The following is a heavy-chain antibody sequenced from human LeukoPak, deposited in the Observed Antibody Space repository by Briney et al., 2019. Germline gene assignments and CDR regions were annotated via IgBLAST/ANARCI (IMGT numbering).Heavy chain of an antibody. CDR2: ISYDGSNK. D-gene: IGHD3-16*01. Sequence: PGGSLRLSCAASGFTFSSYGMHWVRQAPGKGLEWVAVISYDGSNKYYADSVKGRFTISRDNSKNTLYLQMNSLRAEDTAVYYCAKVRGLYTYDAFDIWGQGTMVTVSS. J-gene: IGHJ3*02. CDR1: GFTFSSYG. CDR3: AKVRGLYTYDAFDI. V-gene: IGHV3-30*18.